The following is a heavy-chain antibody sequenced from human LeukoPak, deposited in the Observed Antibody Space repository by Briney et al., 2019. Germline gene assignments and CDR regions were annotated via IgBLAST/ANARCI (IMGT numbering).Heavy chain of an antibody. V-gene: IGHV3-21*01. CDR1: GFTFSSYA. D-gene: IGHD3-3*01. Sequence: PGGSLRLSCAASGFTFSSYAMSWVRQAPGKGLEWVSSISSSSSYIYYADSVKGRSTISRDNAKNSLYLQMNSLRAEDTAVYYCARDYDFWSGSNPGYFDYWGQGTLVTVSS. CDR3: ARDYDFWSGSNPGYFDY. J-gene: IGHJ4*02. CDR2: ISSSSSYI.